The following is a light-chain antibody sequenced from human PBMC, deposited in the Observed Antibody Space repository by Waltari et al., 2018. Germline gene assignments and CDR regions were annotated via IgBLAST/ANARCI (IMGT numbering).Light chain of an antibody. CDR3: QQYYSTPYT. CDR2: WAS. Sequence: DIVMTQSPDSLAVSLGERANIHCKSSQSVLYSSNNQNYLAWFQQKPGQPPHLLIYWASTRESGVPDRFSGSGSGTDFTLTISSLQAEDVAVYYCQQYYSTPYTFGQGTKLEIK. V-gene: IGKV4-1*01. J-gene: IGKJ2*01. CDR1: QSVLYSSNNQNY.